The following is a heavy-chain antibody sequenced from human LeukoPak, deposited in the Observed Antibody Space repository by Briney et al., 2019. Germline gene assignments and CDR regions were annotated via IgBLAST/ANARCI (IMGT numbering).Heavy chain of an antibody. CDR1: GFPFSSYA. CDR2: ISGSGDGT. J-gene: IGHJ4*02. Sequence: HPGGSLRLSCAASGFPFSSYAMTWVRQAPGKGLECVSAISGSGDGTYYADSVKGRFTISRDNSKITVYLQMNSLRAEDTAVYYCAKPHYSGSGSYSREDYWGQGTLVTVSS. D-gene: IGHD3-10*01. V-gene: IGHV3-23*01. CDR3: AKPHYSGSGSYSREDY.